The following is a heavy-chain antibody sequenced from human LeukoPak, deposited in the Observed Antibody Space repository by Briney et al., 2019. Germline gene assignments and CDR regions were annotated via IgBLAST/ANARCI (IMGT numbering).Heavy chain of an antibody. CDR2: INPSGGST. D-gene: IGHD3-16*02. CDR1: GGTFSSYA. CDR3: ARPHYDYVWGSYRHFDY. J-gene: IGHJ4*02. Sequence: ASVKVSCKASGGTFSSYAISWVRQAPGQGLEWMGIINPSGGSTSYAQKFQGRVTMTRDTSTSTVYMELSSLRSEDTAVYYCARPHYDYVWGSYRHFDYWGQGTLVTVSS. V-gene: IGHV1-46*01.